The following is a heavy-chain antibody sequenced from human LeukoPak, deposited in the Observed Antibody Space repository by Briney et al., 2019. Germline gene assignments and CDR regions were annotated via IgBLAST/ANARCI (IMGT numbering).Heavy chain of an antibody. CDR2: IIPIFGTA. Sequence: GASVTVSCKASGGTFSSYAISWVRQAPGQGLEWMGGIIPIFGTANYAQKFQGRVTITADEPTSTAYMELSSLRSEDTAVYYCAGEAHDAFDIWGQGTMVTVSS. CDR1: GGTFSSYA. V-gene: IGHV1-69*13. J-gene: IGHJ3*02. CDR3: AGEAHDAFDI.